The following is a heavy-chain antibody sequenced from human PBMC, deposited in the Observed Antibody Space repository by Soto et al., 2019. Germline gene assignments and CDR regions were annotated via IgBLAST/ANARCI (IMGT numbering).Heavy chain of an antibody. V-gene: IGHV4-31*03. Sequence: SETLCLTCNVSGGSISKSGYFWSWLRQHPGKGLEWIGYIYYTGSTYYNPSLKSRVTILLDTSKNQFSLKLSSVTAADTAVYSCARGVRWSYQCDYWGQGILVTVSS. CDR3: ARGVRWSYQCDY. J-gene: IGHJ4*02. D-gene: IGHD3-10*01. CDR2: IYYTGST. CDR1: GGSISKSGYF.